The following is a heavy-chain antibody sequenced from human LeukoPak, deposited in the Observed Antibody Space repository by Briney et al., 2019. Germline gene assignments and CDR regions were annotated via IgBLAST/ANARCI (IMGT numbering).Heavy chain of an antibody. CDR2: ISGSGGGT. CDR1: GFTFSSYA. Sequence: LPGGSLRLSCAASGFTFSSYAMSWVRQAPGKALEWVSAISGSGGGTYYADSEKRRLHISRDHYKNTLYLQMNSMRAEDTAVYYCANTRSITIFGGVNFDYWGQGTLVTVSS. V-gene: IGHV3-23*01. CDR3: ANTRSITIFGGVNFDY. J-gene: IGHJ4*02. D-gene: IGHD3-3*01.